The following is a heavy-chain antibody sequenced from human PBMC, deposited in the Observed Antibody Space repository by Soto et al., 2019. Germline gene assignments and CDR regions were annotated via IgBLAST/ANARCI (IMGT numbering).Heavy chain of an antibody. Sequence: GGSLRLSCAAFGFPFSRYWMSRVRQAPGKGLEWVANIKQDGSEKSYVDSVKGRFSISRDDAKNSLYLQMNSLRVEDTAVYFCGRDLPSISGRPGGWFDPWGQGTLVTSPQ. CDR3: GRDLPSISGRPGGWFDP. D-gene: IGHD6-6*01. J-gene: IGHJ5*02. CDR1: GFPFSRYW. CDR2: IKQDGSEK. V-gene: IGHV3-7*01.